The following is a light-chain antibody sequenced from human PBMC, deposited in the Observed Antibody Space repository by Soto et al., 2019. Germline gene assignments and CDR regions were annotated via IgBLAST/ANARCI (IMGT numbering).Light chain of an antibody. Sequence: QSVLTQPPSVSGAPGQRVTISCTGSSSNIGAGHDVHWYQHSPGTAPKLLIYRFNNRPSGVPDRFSGSKSGTSASLAISGLQAEDEADYYCCSYAGSSTYVVFGGGTKLTVL. CDR2: RFN. CDR1: SSNIGAGHD. CDR3: CSYAGSSTYVV. J-gene: IGLJ2*01. V-gene: IGLV1-40*01.